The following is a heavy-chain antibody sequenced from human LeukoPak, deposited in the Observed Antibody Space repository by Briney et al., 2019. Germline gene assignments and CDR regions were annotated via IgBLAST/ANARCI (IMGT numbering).Heavy chain of an antibody. CDR2: VYYSGTT. J-gene: IGHJ4*02. CDR3: ARSTRGGAAWWDLDY. Sequence: SETLSLTCTVSGASISSSSYYWGWIRQSPGKGLEWIGSVYYSGTTYSNPSLKGRVTISVDTSKNHFSLRLSSVTAADTAVYYCARSTRGGAAWWDLDYWGQGTLVTVSS. CDR1: GASISSSSYY. V-gene: IGHV4-39*07. D-gene: IGHD3-16*01.